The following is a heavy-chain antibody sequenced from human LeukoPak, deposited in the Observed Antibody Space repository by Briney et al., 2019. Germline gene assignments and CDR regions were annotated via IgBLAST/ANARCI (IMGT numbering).Heavy chain of an antibody. CDR3: ARGVVRDYASDY. V-gene: IGHV3-11*01. J-gene: IGHJ4*02. CDR1: GFTFSDYY. Sequence: PGGSLRLSCAASGFTFSDYYMSWIRQAPGKGLQWVSYISSSGTTIYYADSVKGRFTISRDNAKNSLYLQMNSLRAEDTAVYYCARGVVRDYASDYWGQGTLVTVSS. CDR2: ISSSGTTI. D-gene: IGHD3-10*01.